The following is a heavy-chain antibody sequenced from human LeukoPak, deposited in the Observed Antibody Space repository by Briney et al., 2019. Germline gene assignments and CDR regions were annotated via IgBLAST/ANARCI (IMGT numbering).Heavy chain of an antibody. J-gene: IGHJ4*02. CDR1: GFTFSIYW. CDR3: ARAKSGWFPPDY. V-gene: IGHV3-74*01. D-gene: IGHD6-19*01. CDR2: ISSDGSNT. Sequence: PGGSLRLSCAASGFTFSIYWMHWVRQAPGKGLVSVSRISSDGSNTIYADSVKGRFTISRDNAKNTLYPQMNSLRAEDTGVYYCARAKSGWFPPDYWGQGTLVTVSS.